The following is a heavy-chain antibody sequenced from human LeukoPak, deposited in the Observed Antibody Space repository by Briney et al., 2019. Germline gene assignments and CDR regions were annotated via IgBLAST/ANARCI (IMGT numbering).Heavy chain of an antibody. CDR3: ARDPRQLERLGFDY. CDR2: ISYDGSNK. V-gene: IGHV3-30*04. Sequence: PGRSLRLSCAASGFTFSSYAMHWVRQAPGKGLEWVAVISYDGSNKYYADSVKGRFTISRDNSKNTLYLQMNSLRAEDTAVYYCARDPRQLERLGFDYCGQGTLVTVSS. D-gene: IGHD1-1*01. CDR1: GFTFSSYA. J-gene: IGHJ4*02.